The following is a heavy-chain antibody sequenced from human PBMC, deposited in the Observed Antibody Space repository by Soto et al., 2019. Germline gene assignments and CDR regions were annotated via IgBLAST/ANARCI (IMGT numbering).Heavy chain of an antibody. Sequence: PSETLSLTCTVSGGSISSYYWSWIRQPPGKGLEWIGYIYYSGSTNYNPSLKSRVTISVDTSKNQFSLKLSSVTAADTAVYYCAREAMGSWSGTYYYYGMDVWGQGTTVTVSS. J-gene: IGHJ6*02. CDR1: GGSISSYY. D-gene: IGHD3-3*01. CDR3: AREAMGSWSGTYYYYGMDV. CDR2: IYYSGST. V-gene: IGHV4-59*01.